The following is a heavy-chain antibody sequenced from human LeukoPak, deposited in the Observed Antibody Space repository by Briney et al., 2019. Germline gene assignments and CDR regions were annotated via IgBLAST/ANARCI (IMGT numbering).Heavy chain of an antibody. J-gene: IGHJ3*02. Sequence: DPSETLSLTCAVYGGSLSGYYWSWIRQPPGKGLEWIGEINHSGSTNYNPSLKSRVTISVDTSKNQFSLKLSSVTAADTAVYYCARAIVATIPPQPDAFDIWGQGTMVTVSS. D-gene: IGHD5-12*01. CDR2: INHSGST. V-gene: IGHV4-34*01. CDR1: GGSLSGYY. CDR3: ARAIVATIPPQPDAFDI.